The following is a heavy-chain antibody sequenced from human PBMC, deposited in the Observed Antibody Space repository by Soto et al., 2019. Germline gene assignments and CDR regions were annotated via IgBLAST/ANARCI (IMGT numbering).Heavy chain of an antibody. CDR1: GFTFSTYG. J-gene: IGHJ6*02. CDR2: IWYDGSKK. CDR3: ARVDCTGGSCRPYYYYGMDV. Sequence: GSLSLSCAASGFTFSTYGMNWVRQAPGKGLEWVAVIWYDGSKKEYADSVKGRFTISRDNSKNTLDRQMNSLRVEGTAEYYCARVDCTGGSCRPYYYYGMDVWGQGSTVTVSS. D-gene: IGHD2-15*01. V-gene: IGHV3-33*01.